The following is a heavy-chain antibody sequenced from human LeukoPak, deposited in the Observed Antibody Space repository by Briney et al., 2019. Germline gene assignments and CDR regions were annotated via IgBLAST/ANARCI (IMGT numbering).Heavy chain of an antibody. Sequence: KPSETLSLTCTVSGGSISSSSYYWGWIRQPPGKGLEWIGSIYYSGSTYYNPSLKSRVTISVDTSKNQFSLKLSSVTAADTAVYYCARLDFYYYYGMDVWGQGTTVTVSS. CDR2: IYYSGST. J-gene: IGHJ6*02. V-gene: IGHV4-39*01. CDR3: ARLDFYYYYGMDV. CDR1: GGSISSSSYY.